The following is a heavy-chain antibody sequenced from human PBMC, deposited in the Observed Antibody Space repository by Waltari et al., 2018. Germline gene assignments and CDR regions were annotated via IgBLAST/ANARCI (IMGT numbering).Heavy chain of an antibody. Sequence: QVQLQQWGAGLLKPSETLSLTCAVYGGSFIGYYWSWIRQPPGKGLEWIGEINHSGSTNYNPSLKSRVTISVDTSKNQFSLKLSSVTAADTAVYYCARRTTVSYYFDYWGQGTLVTVSS. CDR1: GGSFIGYY. CDR2: INHSGST. D-gene: IGHD4-17*01. V-gene: IGHV4-34*01. CDR3: ARRTTVSYYFDY. J-gene: IGHJ4*02.